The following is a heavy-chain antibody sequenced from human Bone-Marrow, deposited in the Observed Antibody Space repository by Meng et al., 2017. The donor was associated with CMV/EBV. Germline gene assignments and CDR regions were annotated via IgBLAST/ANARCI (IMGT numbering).Heavy chain of an antibody. D-gene: IGHD2-2*01. Sequence: GESLKISCAASGFTVNTNYMSWVRQAPGKGLEWVSVIYFGGTTYYADSVKGRFTVSRDHSKNTLYLQMHSLRAEDTAIYYCACQIFSTRRGLDYWGQGTLVTVSS. CDR3: ACQIFSTRRGLDY. J-gene: IGHJ4*02. CDR2: IYFGGTT. V-gene: IGHV3-53*01. CDR1: GFTVNTNY.